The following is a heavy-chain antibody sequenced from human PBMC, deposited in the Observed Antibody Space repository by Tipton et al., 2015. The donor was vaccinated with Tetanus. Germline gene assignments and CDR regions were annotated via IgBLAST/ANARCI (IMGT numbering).Heavy chain of an antibody. D-gene: IGHD2-15*01. Sequence: LSLTCAASGFIFSSYGIHWVRQAPGKGLEWVAVSWYDGTDKYYADSVKGRFTISRDNSKNTLYLQMNSLRAEDTAAYYCAREADCSGGSCFSGDFDNWGQGTQVTVSS. CDR3: AREADCSGGSCFSGDFDN. CDR2: SWYDGTDK. CDR1: GFIFSSYG. J-gene: IGHJ4*02. V-gene: IGHV3-33*01.